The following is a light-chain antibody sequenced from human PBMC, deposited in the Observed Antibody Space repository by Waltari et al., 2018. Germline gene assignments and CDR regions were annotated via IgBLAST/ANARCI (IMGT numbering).Light chain of an antibody. V-gene: IGLV1-44*01. J-gene: IGLJ2*01. CDR2: SNN. Sequence: QSVLAQPPSASGTPGQRITISCSGTNSNIGSNTLTWYQQFLGTAPRLPIYSNNQRPSGVPDRFSASKSGSSAALAIYGLHSEDEADYYCSTWDDRLTGVVFGGGTKVTVL. CDR3: STWDDRLTGVV. CDR1: NSNIGSNT.